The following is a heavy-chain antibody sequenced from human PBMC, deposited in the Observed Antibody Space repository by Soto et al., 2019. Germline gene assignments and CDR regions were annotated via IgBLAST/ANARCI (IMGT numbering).Heavy chain of an antibody. Sequence: SETLSLTCAVSGGSISSGGYSWIWIRHPPGKGLEWIGYIYHSGSTYYNPSLKSRVTISVDRSKNQFSLKLSSVTAADTAVYYCARSRTAYDFWSGYYEPNYFDYWGQGTLVTVSS. V-gene: IGHV4-30-2*01. J-gene: IGHJ4*02. CDR2: IYHSGST. D-gene: IGHD3-3*01. CDR1: GGSISSGGYS. CDR3: ARSRTAYDFWSGYYEPNYFDY.